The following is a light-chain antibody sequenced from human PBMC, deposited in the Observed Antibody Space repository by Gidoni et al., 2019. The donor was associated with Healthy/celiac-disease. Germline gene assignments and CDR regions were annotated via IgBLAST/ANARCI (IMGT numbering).Light chain of an antibody. CDR2: GAS. Sequence: EIVMTQSPATLSVSPGERATLSCMASQSVSSNLAYGASTRATGIPARFSGSGSGTEFTLTISSLESEEFAGYYCQQYNNWPLTFGGGTKVEIK. CDR3: QQYNNWPLT. CDR1: QSVSSN. V-gene: IGKV3-15*01. J-gene: IGKJ4*01.